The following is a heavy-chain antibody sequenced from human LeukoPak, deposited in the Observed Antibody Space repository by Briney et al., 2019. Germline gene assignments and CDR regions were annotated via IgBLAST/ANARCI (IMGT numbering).Heavy chain of an antibody. V-gene: IGHV3-74*01. CDR1: GFTFSSYW. CDR3: ARGNYYAMDV. Sequence: GGSLRLSCAASGFTFSSYWMHWVRQAPGKGLVWVSRINSDGTTTNYADSVKGRFTISRDNAKNTLFLQMYSLRAEDTAVYYCARGNYYAMDVWGQGTTVTVSS. CDR2: INSDGTTT. J-gene: IGHJ6*02.